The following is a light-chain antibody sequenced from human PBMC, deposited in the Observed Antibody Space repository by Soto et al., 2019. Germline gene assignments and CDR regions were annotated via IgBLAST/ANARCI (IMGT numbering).Light chain of an antibody. J-gene: IGKJ4*01. CDR2: AAS. CDR3: QQSYRTLT. Sequence: DIQMTQSPSSLSASVGDRVTITCRASQSISSYLNWYQQKPGKAPKLLIYAASSLQSGVPSRFSGSGSGTDFTLTISSLQPEDFATYYCQQSYRTLTFGGGNKVEIK. CDR1: QSISSY. V-gene: IGKV1-39*01.